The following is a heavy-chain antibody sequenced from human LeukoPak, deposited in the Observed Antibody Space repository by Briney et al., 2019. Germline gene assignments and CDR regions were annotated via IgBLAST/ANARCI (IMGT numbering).Heavy chain of an antibody. J-gene: IGHJ3*02. V-gene: IGHV4-59*01. CDR3: ARDSQRDDAFDI. CDR2: IYYSGST. Sequence: KPSETLSLTCTVSGGSISSYYWSWIRQPPGKGLKWIGYIYYSGSTNYNPSLKSRVTISVDTSKNQFSLKLSSVTAADTAVYYCARDSQRDDAFDIWGQGTMVTVSS. CDR1: GGSISSYY.